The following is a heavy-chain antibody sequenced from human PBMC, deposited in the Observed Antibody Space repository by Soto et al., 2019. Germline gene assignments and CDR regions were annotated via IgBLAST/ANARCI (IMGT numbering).Heavy chain of an antibody. V-gene: IGHV1-8*02. D-gene: IGHD2-15*01. Sequence: ASVKVSCKASGYTFTNYYVHWVRQATGQGLEWMGWMNPNSGNTGYAQKFQGRVTMTRNTSISTAYMELSSLRSEDTAVYYCARGGYCSGGSCYGYYYYGMDVWGQGTTVTVSS. J-gene: IGHJ6*02. CDR1: GYTFTNYY. CDR2: MNPNSGNT. CDR3: ARGGYCSGGSCYGYYYYGMDV.